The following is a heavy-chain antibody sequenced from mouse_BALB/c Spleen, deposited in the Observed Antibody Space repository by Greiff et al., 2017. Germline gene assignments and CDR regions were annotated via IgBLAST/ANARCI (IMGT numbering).Heavy chain of an antibody. CDR3: ARGFAY. V-gene: IGHV3-2*02. J-gene: IGHJ3*01. CDR1: GYSITSDYA. Sequence: EVQLQQSGPGLVKPSQSLSLTCTVTGYSITSDYAWNWIRQFPGNKLEWMGYISYSGSTSYNPSLKSRISITRDTSKNQFFLQLNSVTTEDTATYYCARGFAYWGQGTLVTVSA. CDR2: ISYSGST.